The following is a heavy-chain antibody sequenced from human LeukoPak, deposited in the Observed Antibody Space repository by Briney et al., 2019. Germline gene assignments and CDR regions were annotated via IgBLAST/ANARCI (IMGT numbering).Heavy chain of an antibody. CDR2: IWYDGSNK. V-gene: IGHV3-33*01. J-gene: IGHJ4*02. Sequence: PGGSPRLSCAASGFTFSSYGMHWVRQAPGKGLEWVAVIWYDGSNKYYADSVKGRFTISRDNSKNTLYLQMNSLRAEGTAVYYCARTTTYYDFWSGYHPQYYFDYWGQGTLVTVSS. CDR1: GFTFSSYG. D-gene: IGHD3-3*01. CDR3: ARTTTYYDFWSGYHPQYYFDY.